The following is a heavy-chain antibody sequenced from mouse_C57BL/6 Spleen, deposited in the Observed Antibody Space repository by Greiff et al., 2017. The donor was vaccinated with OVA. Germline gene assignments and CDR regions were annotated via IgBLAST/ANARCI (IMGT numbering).Heavy chain of an antibody. CDR2: IHPSDSDT. V-gene: IGHV1-74*01. Sequence: QVQLQQPGAELVKPGASVKVSCKASGYTFTSYWMHWVKQRPGQGLEWLGRIHPSDSDTNYNQPFKGQATLTVDKSYSTAYLQLSRLTSEESAVYYCAMGWGYAMDDWGQGTSVTCSS. CDR3: AMGWGYAMDD. CDR1: GYTFTSYW. D-gene: IGHD3-3*01. J-gene: IGHJ4*01.